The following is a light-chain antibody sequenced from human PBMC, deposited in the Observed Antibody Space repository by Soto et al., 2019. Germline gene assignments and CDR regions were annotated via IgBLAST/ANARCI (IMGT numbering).Light chain of an antibody. CDR2: VVS. V-gene: IGLV2-14*03. CDR1: SNDAGGYKY. J-gene: IGLJ2*01. CDR3: SSYADNTTRV. Sequence: QSALTQPASVSGSPGQSVTISCTGTSNDAGGYKYVSWYQQHPGKAPKLMIYVVSNRPSGVSNRFSGSKSDNTASLTISGLQAEDEADYYCSSYADNTTRVFGGGTKLTVL.